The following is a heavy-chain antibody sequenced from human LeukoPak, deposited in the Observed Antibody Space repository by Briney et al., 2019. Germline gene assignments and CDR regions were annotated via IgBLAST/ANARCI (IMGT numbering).Heavy chain of an antibody. CDR3: ARLKGSPLYYYYYMDV. V-gene: IGHV4-61*05. Sequence: SETLSLTCTVSGGSISSSSYYWGWIRQPPGKGLEWIGRIYTSGSTNYNPSLKSRVTMSVDTSKNQFSLKLSSVTAADTAVYYCARLKGSPLYYYYYMDVWGKGTTVTISS. J-gene: IGHJ6*03. CDR2: IYTSGST. CDR1: GGSISSSSYY.